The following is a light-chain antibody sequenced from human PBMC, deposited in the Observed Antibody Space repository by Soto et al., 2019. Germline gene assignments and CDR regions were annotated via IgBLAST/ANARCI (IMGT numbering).Light chain of an antibody. Sequence: DIVMTQSPDSLAVSLGERATINCKSSQSVLYSSNNKNYLAWYQQKPGQPPKLLICWASTRESGVPDRFSGSGSGTDFTLTISSLQAEDVAVYYCQQYYSTPFFGPGTKVDIK. J-gene: IGKJ3*01. CDR1: QSVLYSSNNKNY. V-gene: IGKV4-1*01. CDR2: WAS. CDR3: QQYYSTPF.